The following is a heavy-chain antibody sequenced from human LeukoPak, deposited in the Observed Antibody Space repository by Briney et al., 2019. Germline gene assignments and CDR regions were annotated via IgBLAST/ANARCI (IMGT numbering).Heavy chain of an antibody. D-gene: IGHD6-13*01. CDR3: ARGIGIAAAGQRYYMDV. V-gene: IGHV3-11*04. CDR2: ISSSGNTT. CDR1: GFTFSDNY. Sequence: GGSLRLSCAASGFTFSDNYMSWIRQAPGKGLEWVSYISSSGNTTFNADSVKGRFTISRDNAKNSLYLQMNSLRAEDTAVYYCARGIGIAAAGQRYYMDVWGKGTTVTVSS. J-gene: IGHJ6*03.